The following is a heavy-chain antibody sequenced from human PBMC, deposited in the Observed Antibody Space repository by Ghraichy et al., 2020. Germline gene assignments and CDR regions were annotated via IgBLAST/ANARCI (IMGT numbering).Heavy chain of an antibody. J-gene: IGHJ3*02. D-gene: IGHD3-22*01. CDR1: GYTFTSYG. CDR3: ARVPRTYYYDSSGYSDDAFDI. CDR2: ISAYNGNT. V-gene: IGHV1-18*01. Sequence: ASVKVSCKASGYTFTSYGISWVRQAPGQGLEWMGWISAYNGNTNYAQKLQGRVTMTTDTSTSTAYMELRSLRSDDTAVYYCARVPRTYYYDSSGYSDDAFDIWGQGTMVTVSS.